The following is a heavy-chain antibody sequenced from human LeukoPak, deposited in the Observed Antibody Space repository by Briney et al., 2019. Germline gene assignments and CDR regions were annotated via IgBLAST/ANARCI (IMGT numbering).Heavy chain of an antibody. CDR2: ISSSGSTI. V-gene: IGHV3-11*04. CDR3: ARDHRGYVHYYYYYYMDV. D-gene: IGHD5-12*01. Sequence: PGGSLRLSCAASGFTFSDYYMSWIRQAPGKGLEWVSYISSSGSTIYYADSVKGRFTISRDNAKNSLYLQMNSLRAEDTAVYYCARDHRGYVHYYYYYYMDVWGKGTTVTVSS. CDR1: GFTFSDYY. J-gene: IGHJ6*03.